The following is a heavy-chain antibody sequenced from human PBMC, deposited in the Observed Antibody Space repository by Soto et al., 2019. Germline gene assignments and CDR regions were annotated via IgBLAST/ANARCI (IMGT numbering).Heavy chain of an antibody. J-gene: IGHJ6*02. CDR2: IFSKDEK. V-gene: IGHV2-26*01. CDR3: ARIPEIVPYYYYGLDV. CDR1: GFSLSNARMG. D-gene: IGHD2-15*01. Sequence: QVTLKESGPVLVKPTETLTLTCTVSGFSLSNARMGVSWIRQPPGKALEWLAHIFSKDEKSYATSLKSRLTISKHTSKNQVVLIVTNMDPVDTATYYCARIPEIVPYYYYGLDVWGQGTTVTVSS.